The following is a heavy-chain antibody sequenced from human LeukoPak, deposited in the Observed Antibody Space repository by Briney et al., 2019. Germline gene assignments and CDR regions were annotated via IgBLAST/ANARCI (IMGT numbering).Heavy chain of an antibody. V-gene: IGHV3-20*04. Sequence: GGSVRLSCAASGFTFDDYGMSWVRQAPGKGLEWVSGINWNGGSTGYAGSVKGRFTISRDNAKNSLYLQMNSLRAEDTALYYCARYLADIVVVPAAFDAFDIWGQGTMVTVSS. CDR2: INWNGGST. J-gene: IGHJ3*02. CDR1: GFTFDDYG. CDR3: ARYLADIVVVPAAFDAFDI. D-gene: IGHD2-2*01.